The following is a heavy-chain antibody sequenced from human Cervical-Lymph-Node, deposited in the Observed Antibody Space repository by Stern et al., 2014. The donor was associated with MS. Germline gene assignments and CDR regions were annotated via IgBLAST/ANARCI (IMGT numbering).Heavy chain of an antibody. CDR1: GYTFTSYD. Sequence: QVQLVQSGAEVKKPGASVKVSCKASGYTFTSYDINWVRQATGQGLEWMGWMNPNRGNTGYAQKFQGRVTMTRNTSISTAYMELSSLRSEDTAVYYCAREAFYDSSGYYFPHYYYYGMDVWGQGTTVTVSS. J-gene: IGHJ6*02. D-gene: IGHD3-22*01. CDR3: AREAFYDSSGYYFPHYYYYGMDV. V-gene: IGHV1-8*01. CDR2: MNPNRGNT.